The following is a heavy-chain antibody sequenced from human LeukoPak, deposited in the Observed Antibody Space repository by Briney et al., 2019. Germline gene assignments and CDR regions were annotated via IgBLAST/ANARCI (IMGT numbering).Heavy chain of an antibody. CDR1: GGSISGYY. Sequence: SETLSLTCTVSGGSISGYYWSWIRQPPSKGPEWIGDILYSGRSTYNPSLKSRATISVDTSKNQFSLKLISVTAADTAVYYCARHFPGGSRMDSWGQGTLITVSS. CDR3: ARHFPGGSRMDS. J-gene: IGHJ4*02. D-gene: IGHD3-16*01. V-gene: IGHV4-59*08. CDR2: ILYSGRS.